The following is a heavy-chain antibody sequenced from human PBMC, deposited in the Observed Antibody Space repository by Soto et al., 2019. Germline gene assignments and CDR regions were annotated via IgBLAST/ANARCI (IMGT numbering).Heavy chain of an antibody. CDR1: GFTFSSYA. CDR2: ISYERSNK. J-gene: IGHJ4*02. Sequence: QVQLVESGGGVVQPGRSLRLSCAASGFTFSSYAMHWVRQAPGKGLEWVAVISYERSNKYDADSVKGRFTISRDNSKNTLYLQMNSLRAADTAAYYCARDSSSCYHTRCDYWGQGTLVTVSS. V-gene: IGHV3-30-3*01. D-gene: IGHD6-13*01. CDR3: ARDSSSCYHTRCDY.